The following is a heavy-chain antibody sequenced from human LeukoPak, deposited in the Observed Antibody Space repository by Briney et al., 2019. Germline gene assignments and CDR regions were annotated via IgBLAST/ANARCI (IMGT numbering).Heavy chain of an antibody. V-gene: IGHV3-30*01. J-gene: IGHJ4*02. CDR3: ARDWTRGKIAALDY. CDR2: ISYDGSNK. Sequence: GGSLRLSCAASGFTLSSYAMHWVRQAPGKGLEWGAVISYDGSNKYYADSVKVRFTISRDNSKNTLYLQMNSLRAEDTAVYYCARDWTRGKIAALDYWGQGTLVTVSS. CDR1: GFTLSSYA. D-gene: IGHD6-6*01.